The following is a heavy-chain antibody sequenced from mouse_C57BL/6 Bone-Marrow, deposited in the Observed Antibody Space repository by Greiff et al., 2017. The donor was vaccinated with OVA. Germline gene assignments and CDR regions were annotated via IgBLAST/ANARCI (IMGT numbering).Heavy chain of an antibody. CDR1: GYTFTDYE. V-gene: IGHV1-15*01. D-gene: IGHD1-1*01. J-gene: IGHJ1*03. CDR3: TRGGYYYGSFWYFDV. Sequence: VQVVESGAELVRPGASVTLSCKASGYTFTDYEMHWVKQTPVHGLEWIGAIDPETGGTAYNQKFKGKAILTADKSSSTAYMELRSLTSEDSAVYYCTRGGYYYGSFWYFDVWGTGTTVTVSS. CDR2: IDPETGGT.